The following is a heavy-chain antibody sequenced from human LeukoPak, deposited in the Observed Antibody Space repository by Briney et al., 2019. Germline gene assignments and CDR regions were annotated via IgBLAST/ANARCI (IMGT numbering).Heavy chain of an antibody. CDR2: IYYSGST. CDR1: GGSISSSSYY. D-gene: IGHD1-26*01. Sequence: PSETLSLTCTVSGGSISSSSYYWGWIRQPPGKGLEWIGSIYYSGSTYYNPSLKSRVTISVDTSKNQFSLKLSSVTAADTAVYYCARDQSKWELLADYYYYMDVWGKGTTVTVSS. V-gene: IGHV4-39*07. CDR3: ARDQSKWELLADYYYYMDV. J-gene: IGHJ6*03.